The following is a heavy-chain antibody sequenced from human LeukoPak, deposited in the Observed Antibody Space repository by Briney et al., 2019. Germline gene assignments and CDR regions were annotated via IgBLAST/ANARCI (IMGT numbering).Heavy chain of an antibody. J-gene: IGHJ3*02. CDR2: INHSGST. Sequence: SETLSLTCAVCGGSFSGYCWSWIRQPPGKGLEWIGEINHSGSTNYNPSLKSRVTISVDTSKNQFSLKLSSVTAADTAVYYCARVATIPWAFDIWGQGTMVTVSS. CDR1: GGSFSGYC. D-gene: IGHD5-12*01. V-gene: IGHV4-34*01. CDR3: ARVATIPWAFDI.